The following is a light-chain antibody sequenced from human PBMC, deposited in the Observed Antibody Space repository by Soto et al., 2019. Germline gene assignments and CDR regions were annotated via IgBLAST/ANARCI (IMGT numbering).Light chain of an antibody. Sequence: EIVMTQSPATLSVSPGERATLSCRASQSVSSNLTWYQQIPGQAPRLLIYGASTRATGIPARFSGNGSGTEFTLTISSLLSEDFAVYYCQQYNNWPLTFGGGTKVEIK. CDR2: GAS. CDR3: QQYNNWPLT. J-gene: IGKJ4*01. V-gene: IGKV3-15*01. CDR1: QSVSSN.